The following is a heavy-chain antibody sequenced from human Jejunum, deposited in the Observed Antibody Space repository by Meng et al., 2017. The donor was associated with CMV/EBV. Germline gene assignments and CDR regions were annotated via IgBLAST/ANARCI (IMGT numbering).Heavy chain of an antibody. V-gene: IGHV3-7*01. Sequence: FNTYWMTWVRQAPGKGLEWVANINQVGSATNYVDSVKGRFTISRDNAKNLLYLQMNSLRPEDSAEYYCVKHISISGVVIMGAFDIWGQGTMVTVSS. J-gene: IGHJ3*02. CDR2: INQVGSAT. CDR1: FNTYW. CDR3: VKHISISGVVIMGAFDI. D-gene: IGHD3-3*01.